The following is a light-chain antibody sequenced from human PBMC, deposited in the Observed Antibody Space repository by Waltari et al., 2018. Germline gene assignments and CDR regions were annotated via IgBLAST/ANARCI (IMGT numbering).Light chain of an antibody. CDR2: NTN. Sequence: QTVVTQEPSISVSPGGTVTLTCALNSGSVSTSHWPTWCQQTPGQAPRTLIYNTNRRSSGVPDRFSGSILGHKAALTITGAQADDESHYYCVLHVADAIMLFGGGTKLTVL. CDR1: SGSVSTSHW. V-gene: IGLV8-61*01. J-gene: IGLJ3*02. CDR3: VLHVADAIML.